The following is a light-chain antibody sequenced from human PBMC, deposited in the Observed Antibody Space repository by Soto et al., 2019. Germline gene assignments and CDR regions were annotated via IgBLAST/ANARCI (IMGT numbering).Light chain of an antibody. Sequence: DIQLTQSPSFLSASVGDRVTVTCRASQGISSYLAWYQQKPGKAPKLLIYGASTLQSGVPSRFSGSGSGTEFTLTISSLQSEDFATYYCQHLNSYPLTFGGGTKVEIK. V-gene: IGKV1-9*01. CDR2: GAS. CDR3: QHLNSYPLT. CDR1: QGISSY. J-gene: IGKJ4*01.